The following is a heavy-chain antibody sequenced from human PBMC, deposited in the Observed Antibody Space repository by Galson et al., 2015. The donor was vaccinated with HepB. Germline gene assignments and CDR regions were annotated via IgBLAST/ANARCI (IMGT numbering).Heavy chain of an antibody. CDR3: AKDSGAYYYDSSGYPRNAFDI. V-gene: IGHV3-30*02. J-gene: IGHJ3*02. CDR2: IRYDGSNK. Sequence: SLRLYCAASGFTFSSSGMHWVRQAPGKGLEWVAFIRYDGSNKYYADSVKGRFTISRDNSKNTLYLQMNSLRAEDTAVYYCAKDSGAYYYDSSGYPRNAFDIWGQGTMVTVSS. CDR1: GFTFSSSG. D-gene: IGHD3-22*01.